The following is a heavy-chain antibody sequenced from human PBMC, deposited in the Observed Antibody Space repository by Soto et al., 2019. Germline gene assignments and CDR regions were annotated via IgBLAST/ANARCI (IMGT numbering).Heavy chain of an antibody. J-gene: IGHJ6*02. CDR3: AKYASYGMDV. CDR2: ISWNSGSI. V-gene: IGHV3-9*01. CDR1: GFTFDDYA. Sequence: EVQLVESGGGLVQPGRSLRLSCAASGFTFDDYAMHWVRQAPGKGLEWVSGISWNSGSIGYADSVKGRFTISRDNAKNSLYLQMNSLRAEDTALYYCAKYASYGMDVWGQGTTVTVSS.